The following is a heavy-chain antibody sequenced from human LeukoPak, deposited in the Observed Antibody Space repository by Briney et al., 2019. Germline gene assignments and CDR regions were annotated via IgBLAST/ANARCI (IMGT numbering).Heavy chain of an antibody. CDR3: AGGGDGNHYYYYYMDV. J-gene: IGHJ6*03. CDR1: GGSISSYY. CDR2: IYYSGST. V-gene: IGHV4-59*01. Sequence: PSETLSLTCTVSGGSISSYYWSWIRQPPGKGLEWIGYIYYSGSTNYNPSLKSRVTISVDTSKNQFSLKLSSVTAADTAVYYCAGGGDGNHYYYYYMDVWGKGTTVTISS. D-gene: IGHD3-16*01.